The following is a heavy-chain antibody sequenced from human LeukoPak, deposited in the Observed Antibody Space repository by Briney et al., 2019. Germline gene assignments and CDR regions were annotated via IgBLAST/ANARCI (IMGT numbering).Heavy chain of an antibody. Sequence: SGTLSLTCTVSGGSISSSDYYWGWIRQPPGKGLEWIGSIYYSGSTYYNPSLKSRVTISLDTSNNQFSLKLNSVTAADTAVYHCARERIGSYDSSGLTEINHWGQGTLVTVSS. CDR2: IYYSGST. V-gene: IGHV4-39*07. CDR3: ARERIGSYDSSGLTEINH. D-gene: IGHD3-22*01. J-gene: IGHJ5*02. CDR1: GGSISSSDYY.